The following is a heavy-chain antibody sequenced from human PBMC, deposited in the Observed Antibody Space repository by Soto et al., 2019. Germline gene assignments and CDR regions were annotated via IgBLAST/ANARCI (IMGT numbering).Heavy chain of an antibody. CDR3: AKDGGYSYGYSPRYYYGMDV. D-gene: IGHD5-18*01. J-gene: IGHJ6*02. CDR2: ISGSGGST. CDR1: GFTFSSYA. V-gene: IGHV3-23*01. Sequence: EVQLLESGGGLVQPGGSLRLSCAASGFTFSSYAMSWVRQAPGKGLEWVSAISGSGGSTYYADSVKGRFTISRDNSKNTLYRQMNSMRAEDTAVYYCAKDGGYSYGYSPRYYYGMDVWGQGNTVTVSS.